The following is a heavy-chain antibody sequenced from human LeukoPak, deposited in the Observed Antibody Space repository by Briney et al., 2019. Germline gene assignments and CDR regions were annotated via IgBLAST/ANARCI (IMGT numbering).Heavy chain of an antibody. D-gene: IGHD5-12*01. CDR3: ARDSGYGTYFDY. CDR2: IYYSGSF. J-gene: IGHJ4*02. V-gene: IGHV4-39*07. CDR1: GGSISSSPYY. Sequence: SETLSLTCTVSGGSISSSPYYWGWMRQPPGKGLEWIGSIYYSGSFYYNPSLESRVTISVDTSKNQFSLKLSSVTAADTAVYYCARDSGYGTYFDYWGQGTLVTVSS.